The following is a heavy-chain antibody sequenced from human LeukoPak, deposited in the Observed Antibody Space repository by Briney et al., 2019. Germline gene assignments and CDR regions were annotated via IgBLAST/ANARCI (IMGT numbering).Heavy chain of an antibody. Sequence: SXTLSLTCTVSGYSISSGYYWGWIRQPPGKGLEWIGSIYHSGSTYYNPSLKSRVTISVDTSKNQFSLKLSSVTAADTAVYYCARSLNDLWTTSFNYWGQGTLVTVSS. D-gene: IGHD3-3*01. V-gene: IGHV4-38-2*02. J-gene: IGHJ4*02. CDR2: IYHSGST. CDR3: ARSLNDLWTTSFNY. CDR1: GYSISSGYY.